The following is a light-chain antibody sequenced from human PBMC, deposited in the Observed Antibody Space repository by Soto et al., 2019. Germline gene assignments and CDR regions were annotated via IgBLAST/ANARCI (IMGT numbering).Light chain of an antibody. CDR1: QSVSNNY. V-gene: IGKV3-20*01. Sequence: EVVLTQSPGTLSCSPVERSTLSCRASQSVSNNYLAWYQQKPGQAPRLLIYGASNRATGIPDRFSGSGSGTDFTLTISRLEPEDFAVYYCQQYGSSGTFGQGTKVDIK. CDR2: GAS. CDR3: QQYGSSGT. J-gene: IGKJ1*01.